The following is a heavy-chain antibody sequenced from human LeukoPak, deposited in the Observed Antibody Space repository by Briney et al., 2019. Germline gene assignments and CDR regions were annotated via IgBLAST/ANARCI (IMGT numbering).Heavy chain of an antibody. CDR2: INPNSGGT. CDR3: AGTGLRITIFGVVTDPSPLDY. CDR1: GYTFTGYY. J-gene: IGHJ4*02. D-gene: IGHD3-3*01. Sequence: ASVKVSCKASGYTFTGYYMHWVRQAPGQGLEWMGWINPNSGGTNYAQKFQGRVTMTRDTSISTAYMELSRLRSDDTAVYYCAGTGLRITIFGVVTDPSPLDYWGQGTLVTVSS. V-gene: IGHV1-2*02.